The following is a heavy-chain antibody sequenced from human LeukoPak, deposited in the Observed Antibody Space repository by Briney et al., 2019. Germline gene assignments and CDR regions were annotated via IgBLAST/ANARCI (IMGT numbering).Heavy chain of an antibody. Sequence: GGSLRLSCAASGFTFDDYAMHWVRHAPGKGLEWVSGISWNSGSIGYADSVKGRFTISRDNAKNSLYLQMNSLRAEDTALYYCAKDISAAGTRETYFDYWGQGTLVTVSS. J-gene: IGHJ4*02. CDR1: GFTFDDYA. CDR3: AKDISAAGTRETYFDY. D-gene: IGHD6-13*01. CDR2: ISWNSGSI. V-gene: IGHV3-9*01.